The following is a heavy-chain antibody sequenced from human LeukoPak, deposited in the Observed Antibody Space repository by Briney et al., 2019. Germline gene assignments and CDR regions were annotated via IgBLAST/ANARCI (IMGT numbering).Heavy chain of an antibody. J-gene: IGHJ4*02. CDR2: IWYDGSNK. Sequence: GRSLRLSCAASGFTFSSYGMHWVRQAPGKGLEWVAVIWYDGSNKYYADSVKGRFTISRDNSKNTLYLQMNSLRAEDTAVYYCARDRYSSSWYFDYWGQGTLVTVSS. D-gene: IGHD6-13*01. V-gene: IGHV3-33*01. CDR3: ARDRYSSSWYFDY. CDR1: GFTFSSYG.